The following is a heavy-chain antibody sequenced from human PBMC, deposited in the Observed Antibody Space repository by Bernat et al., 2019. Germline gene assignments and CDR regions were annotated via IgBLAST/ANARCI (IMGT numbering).Heavy chain of an antibody. CDR2: IKEDGSEK. CDR3: ARDNYDTSPLDY. V-gene: IGHV3-7*01. Sequence: DVQLVESGGGLVQPGGSLRLSCAASGFTISHYWMSWVRQAPGKGLEWVANIKEDGSEKYYVDSVKGRFTISRDNAKNSLYLQMNSLRAEDTAVYFCARDNYDTSPLDYWGQGTLVSVSS. D-gene: IGHD3-22*01. CDR1: GFTISHYW. J-gene: IGHJ4*02.